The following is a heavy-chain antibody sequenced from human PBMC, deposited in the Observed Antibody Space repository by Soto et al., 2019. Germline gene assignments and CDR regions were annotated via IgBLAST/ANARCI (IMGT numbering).Heavy chain of an antibody. V-gene: IGHV3-74*01. CDR2: ISGDGSST. CDR1: EFTFRGSW. Sequence: EVQLVDSGGGLVQPGGSLRLSCAASEFTFRGSWMHWVRQGPGKGLVWVSRISGDGSSTDSADSVKGRFTISRDNAKTTVYLQIDSLRDEDTAVYYCARSLPGTYGAFDLWGQGTLVTVSS. J-gene: IGHJ3*01. D-gene: IGHD1-7*01. CDR3: ARSLPGTYGAFDL.